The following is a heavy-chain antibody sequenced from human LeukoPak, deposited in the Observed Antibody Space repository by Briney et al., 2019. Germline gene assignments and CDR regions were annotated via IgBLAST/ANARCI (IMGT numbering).Heavy chain of an antibody. CDR3: ARDRFGFDY. Sequence: PSETLSLTCTVSGGSISSYYWSWIRQPPGKGLEWIGYIYYSGSTNYNPSLKSRVTISVDTSKNQFSLKLSSVTAADTAVYYCARDRFGFDYWGQGTLVTVSP. CDR1: GGSISSYY. D-gene: IGHD3-16*01. V-gene: IGHV4-59*01. CDR2: IYYSGST. J-gene: IGHJ4*02.